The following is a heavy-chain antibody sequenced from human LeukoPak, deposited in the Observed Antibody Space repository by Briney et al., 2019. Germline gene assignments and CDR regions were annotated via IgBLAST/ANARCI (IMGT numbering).Heavy chain of an antibody. Sequence: SETLSLTCAVYGGSFSGYYWNWIRQSPGKGLEWIGSIHPSGTLYNNPSLESRVTMSMDTSKNQFSLNLNSVTAADTAVYFCSRGLDSRKLGYWGQGTLVTVSS. D-gene: IGHD3-22*01. CDR2: IHPSGTL. V-gene: IGHV4-34*01. CDR3: SRGLDSRKLGY. J-gene: IGHJ4*02. CDR1: GGSFSGYY.